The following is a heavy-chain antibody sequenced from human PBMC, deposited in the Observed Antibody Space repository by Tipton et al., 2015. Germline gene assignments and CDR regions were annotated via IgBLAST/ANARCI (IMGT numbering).Heavy chain of an antibody. CDR2: ISVYNGKT. V-gene: IGHV1-18*01. J-gene: IGHJ4*02. Sequence: QVQLVQSGAEVKKPGASVKVSCKTAGYTFTSYGITGVRQAPGQGLEWMGWISVYNGKTNYAHNLQGRVTMTTDTSTSTAYMDLRTLRSDDTAVYYCARENSMWYPYFDYWGQGTLVTVSS. CDR3: ARENSMWYPYFDY. D-gene: IGHD2-15*01. CDR1: GYTFTSYG.